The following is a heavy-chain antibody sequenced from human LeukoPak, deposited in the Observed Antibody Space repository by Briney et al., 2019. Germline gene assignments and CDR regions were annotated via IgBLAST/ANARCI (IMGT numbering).Heavy chain of an antibody. D-gene: IGHD1-14*01. CDR3: AREILGGFNPGAY. Sequence: SETLSLTCTVSLDSTASNFWSWVRQPPGKGLEWIGEIHRSGSPNYNPSLQSRVTISIDRSRNQIALELSSVSAEDTAVYYCAREILGGFNPGAYWGQGTLVTVSS. CDR1: LDSTASNF. J-gene: IGHJ4*02. V-gene: IGHV4-4*02. CDR2: IHRSGSP.